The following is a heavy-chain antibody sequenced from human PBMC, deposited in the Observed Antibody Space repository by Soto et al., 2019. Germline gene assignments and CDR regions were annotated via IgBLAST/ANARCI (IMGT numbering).Heavy chain of an antibody. CDR2: IYYSGST. CDR3: ATYYAILTGAMAPMNY. V-gene: IGHV4-31*11. CDR1: GASLARGGFY. Sequence: QVQLQESGPGVVKPSQTLSLTCAVSGASLARGGFYWIWIRQYPGKGLEWIGDIYYSGSTRYNPSLKCRLTISVDTSKNEFSLELSSVTAADPARYYCATYYAILTGAMAPMNYWGQGILVTVSS. D-gene: IGHD3-9*01. J-gene: IGHJ4*02.